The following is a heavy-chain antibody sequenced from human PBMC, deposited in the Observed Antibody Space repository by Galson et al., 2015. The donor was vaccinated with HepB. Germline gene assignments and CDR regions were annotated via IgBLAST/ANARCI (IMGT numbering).Heavy chain of an antibody. Sequence: SLRLSCAASGFTFSSYAMSWVRQAPGKGLEWVSAISGSGGSTYYADSVKGRFTISRDNSKNTLYLQMNSLRAEDTAVYYCAKDRHYYGSGSYYMTPGGQGTLVTVSS. J-gene: IGHJ4*02. D-gene: IGHD3-10*01. CDR1: GFTFSSYA. V-gene: IGHV3-23*01. CDR3: AKDRHYYGSGSYYMTP. CDR2: ISGSGGST.